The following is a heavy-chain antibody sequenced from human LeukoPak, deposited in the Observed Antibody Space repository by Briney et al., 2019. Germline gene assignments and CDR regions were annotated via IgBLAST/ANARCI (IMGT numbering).Heavy chain of an antibody. J-gene: IGHJ4*02. Sequence: PGGSLRLSCAASGFTFSGYAMYWARQAPGKGLEWVTFISYDGSNKYYTDSVKGRFTISRDDSKSTLYLQMNSLRAEDTAVYYCARGSPPDYWGQGTLVTVSS. V-gene: IGHV3-30*04. CDR3: ARGSPPDY. D-gene: IGHD6-19*01. CDR1: GFTFSGYA. CDR2: ISYDGSNK.